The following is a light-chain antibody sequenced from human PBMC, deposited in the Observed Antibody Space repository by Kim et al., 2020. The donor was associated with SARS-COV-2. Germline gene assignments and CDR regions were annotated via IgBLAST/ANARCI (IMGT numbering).Light chain of an antibody. CDR2: PAS. Sequence: DIQMTQSPSSVSASVGEIVTMTCRASQGIGSWLAWYQQKPGKAPKVLIYPASSLQSGVPSRFSGSGSGTEFTLTISSLQPEDVAIYYCQQANSYPLTFAGGTKVDIK. V-gene: IGKV1-12*01. CDR3: QQANSYPLT. CDR1: QGIGSW. J-gene: IGKJ4*01.